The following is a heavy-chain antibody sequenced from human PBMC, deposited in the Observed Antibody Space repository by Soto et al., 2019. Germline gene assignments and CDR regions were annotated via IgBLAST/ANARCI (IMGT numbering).Heavy chain of an antibody. V-gene: IGHV4-34*01. D-gene: IGHD6-6*01. J-gene: IGHJ6*02. CDR3: ARGLSIKKYYYYYGMDV. CDR2: INHSGST. CDR1: GGSFSGYY. Sequence: SETLSLTCAVYGGSFSGYYWSWIRQPPGKGLEWIGEINHSGSTNYNPSLKSRVTISVDTSKNQFSLKLSSVTAADTAVYYCARGLSIKKYYYYYGMDVWGQGTTVTVSS.